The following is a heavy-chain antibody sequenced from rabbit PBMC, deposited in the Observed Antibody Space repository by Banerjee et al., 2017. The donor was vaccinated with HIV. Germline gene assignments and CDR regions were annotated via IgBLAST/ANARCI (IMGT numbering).Heavy chain of an antibody. Sequence: QEQLVESGGGLFQPGGSLALTCKASGFSLSSYAMSWVRQAPGKGLEWIGYIDPVFGSTYYASWVNGRFTISSHNAQNTLYLQLNSLTAADTATYFCARDLSSSGWSDFALWGPGTLVTVS. CDR1: GFSLSSYA. J-gene: IGHJ4*01. V-gene: IGHV1S47*01. D-gene: IGHD4-1*01. CDR2: IDPVFGST. CDR3: ARDLSSSGWSDFAL.